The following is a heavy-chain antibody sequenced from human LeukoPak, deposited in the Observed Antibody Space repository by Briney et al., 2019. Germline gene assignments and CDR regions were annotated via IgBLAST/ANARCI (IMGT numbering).Heavy chain of an antibody. Sequence: ASVKVSCTASGYTFTSYDINWVRQATGQGLEWMGWMNPNSGNTGYAQKFQGRVTMPRNTSISTAYMELSSLRSEDTAVYYCARGGDDYYYYYGMDVWGQGTTVTVSS. J-gene: IGHJ6*02. V-gene: IGHV1-8*01. CDR3: ARGGDDYYYYYGMDV. CDR2: MNPNSGNT. CDR1: GYTFTSYD.